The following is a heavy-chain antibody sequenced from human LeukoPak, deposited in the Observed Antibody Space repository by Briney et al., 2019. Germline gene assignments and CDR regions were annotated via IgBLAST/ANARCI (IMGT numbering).Heavy chain of an antibody. J-gene: IGHJ5*02. V-gene: IGHV1-3*01. Sequence: ASVKVSCKASGYTFTSYAMHWVRQAPGQRLEWMGWINAGNGNTKYSQKFQGRVTITRDTSASTAYMELSSLRSEDTAVYYCARGRSLVVPAASSFWFDPWGQGTLVTVSS. CDR2: INAGNGNT. CDR3: ARGRSLVVPAASSFWFDP. D-gene: IGHD2-2*01. CDR1: GYTFTSYA.